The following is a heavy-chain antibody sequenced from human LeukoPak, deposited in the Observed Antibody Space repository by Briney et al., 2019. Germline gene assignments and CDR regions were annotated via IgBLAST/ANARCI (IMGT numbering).Heavy chain of an antibody. CDR2: IIPIFSTA. J-gene: IGHJ6*03. Sequence: SVKVSCKASGGTFSSYAISWVRQAPGQGLEWMGGIIPIFSTANYAQKFQGRVTITTDESTSTAYMELSSLRSEDTAVYYCAIDSTINYYYYYMDVWGKGTTVTVSS. V-gene: IGHV1-69*05. CDR3: AIDSTINYYYYYMDV. D-gene: IGHD2-2*01. CDR1: GGTFSSYA.